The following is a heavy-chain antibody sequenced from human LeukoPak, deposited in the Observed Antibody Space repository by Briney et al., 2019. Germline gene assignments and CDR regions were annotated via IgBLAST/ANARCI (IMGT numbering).Heavy chain of an antibody. D-gene: IGHD3-10*01. CDR3: ARGAVFQGNYDY. V-gene: IGHV3-21*01. CDR1: GFTFSSYA. CDR2: ISDASKYI. Sequence: GGSLRLSCAASGFTFSSYAMSWVRQTPGKGLEWVSTISDASKYINYADSVRGRFTISRDNAKNSLYLQMNSLRAEDTAVYYCARGAVFQGNYDYWGQGTQVTVSS. J-gene: IGHJ4*02.